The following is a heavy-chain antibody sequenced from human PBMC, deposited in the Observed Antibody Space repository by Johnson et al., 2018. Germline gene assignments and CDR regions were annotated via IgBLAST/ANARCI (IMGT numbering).Heavy chain of an antibody. CDR1: GFRFSSYG. CDR2: IWYDGSNK. Sequence: QLVQSGGGVVQPGRSLRLTCAASGFRFSSYGMHWVRQAPGKGLVWVAVIWYDGSNKYYADSVKGRFTITRDNSKNTLYMQMNSLRAEDKAVYYCAKSRNPFTYYYDYDALESWGQGTMVTVSS. V-gene: IGHV3-33*06. CDR3: AKSRNPFTYYYDYDALES. D-gene: IGHD3-22*01. J-gene: IGHJ3*02.